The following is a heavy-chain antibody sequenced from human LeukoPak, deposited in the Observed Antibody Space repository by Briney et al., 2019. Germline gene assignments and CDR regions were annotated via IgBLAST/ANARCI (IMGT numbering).Heavy chain of an antibody. CDR1: GYTFTSYY. V-gene: IGHV1-69*13. Sequence: SVKVSCKASGYTFTSYYMHWVRQAPGQGLEWMGGIIPIFGTANYAQKFQGRVTITADESTSTAYMELSSLRSEDTAVYYCARGAPYDSSGSRSRAFDYWGQGTLVTVSS. CDR2: IIPIFGTA. J-gene: IGHJ4*02. D-gene: IGHD3-22*01. CDR3: ARGAPYDSSGSRSRAFDY.